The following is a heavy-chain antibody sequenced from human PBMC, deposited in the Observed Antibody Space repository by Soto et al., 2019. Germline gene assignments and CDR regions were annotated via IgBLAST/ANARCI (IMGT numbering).Heavy chain of an antibody. Sequence: QVQLVESGGGVVQPGKSLRLSYVAYGFTFRSYGMHWVRQAPGKGLEWVAIMSFDGSNKYYADSVKGRFIISRDYSRNTLYLQMNSLTPEDTAVYYCVRDSSSGWYHWYFDLWGRGTLVTVSS. J-gene: IGHJ2*01. CDR2: MSFDGSNK. CDR3: VRDSSSGWYHWYFDL. CDR1: GFTFRSYG. V-gene: IGHV3-30*03. D-gene: IGHD6-19*01.